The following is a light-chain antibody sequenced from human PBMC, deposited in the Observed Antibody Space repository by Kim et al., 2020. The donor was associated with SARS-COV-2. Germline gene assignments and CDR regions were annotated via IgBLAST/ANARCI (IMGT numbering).Light chain of an antibody. Sequence: GQSVTISCTGTGSDIGGYNYVSWYQQHPGEAPKLMIYEVSKRPSGVPDRFSGSKSGNTASLTVSGLPAEDEADYYCSSYAGSNNWVFGGGTQLTVL. CDR3: SSYAGSNNWV. J-gene: IGLJ3*02. V-gene: IGLV2-8*01. CDR2: EVS. CDR1: GSDIGGYNY.